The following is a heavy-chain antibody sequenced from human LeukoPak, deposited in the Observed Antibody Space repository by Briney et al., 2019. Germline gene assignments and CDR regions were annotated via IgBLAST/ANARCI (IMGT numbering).Heavy chain of an antibody. CDR1: GYNLNTYH. J-gene: IGHJ4*02. CDR2: ITSTGTTT. CDR3: ATEYVRTHYFDW. Sequence: ASVKVSCKASGYNLNTYHMHWVRPAPGQGREWMGIITSTGTTTICAQKFQGRVTMTRDTSMSTVYMDLSSLRSDDTAVYYCATEYVRTHYFDWWGQGTLVTVSS. D-gene: IGHD3-16*01. V-gene: IGHV1-46*02.